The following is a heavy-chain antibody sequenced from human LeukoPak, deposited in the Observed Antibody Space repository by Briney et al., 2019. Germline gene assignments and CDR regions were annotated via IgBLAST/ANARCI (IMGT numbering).Heavy chain of an antibody. CDR1: GYTFTRYY. CDR3: ARGGAAAFFDS. V-gene: IGHV1-46*01. CDR2: INPSGGTT. Sequence: ASVKVSCKASGYTFTRYYMHWVRQAPGQGLEWMGIINPSGGTTNYAQTYRGRVTVTRNTSTNTVYMELSSLRSEDTAVYYCARGGAAAFFDSWGQGTLVTVSS. D-gene: IGHD2-2*01. J-gene: IGHJ4*02.